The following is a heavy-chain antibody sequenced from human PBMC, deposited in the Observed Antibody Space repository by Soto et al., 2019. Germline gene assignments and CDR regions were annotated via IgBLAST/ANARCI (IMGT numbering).Heavy chain of an antibody. J-gene: IGHJ6*02. CDR3: ARDGLGYSSSWYFLSHYYGMDV. CDR1: GFTFSDYH. V-gene: IGHV3-11*01. Sequence: PGGSLRLSCAASGFTFSDYHMSWIRQAPGKGLEWVSYISSSGSTIYYADSVKGRFTISRDNAKNSLYLQMNSLGAEDTAVYYCARDGLGYSSSWYFLSHYYGMDVWGQGTTVTVSS. CDR2: ISSSGSTI. D-gene: IGHD6-13*01.